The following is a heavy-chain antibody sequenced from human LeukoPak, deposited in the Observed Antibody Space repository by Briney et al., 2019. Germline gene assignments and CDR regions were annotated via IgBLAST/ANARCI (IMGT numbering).Heavy chain of an antibody. Sequence: ASVKVSCKASGGTFSSYAISWVRQAPGQGLEWMGRIIPILGIANYAQKFQGRVAITADKSTSTAYMELSSLRSEDTAVYYCARGGYSYGYAGWFDPWGQGTLVTVSS. CDR2: IIPILGIA. D-gene: IGHD5-18*01. CDR1: GGTFSSYA. J-gene: IGHJ5*02. V-gene: IGHV1-69*04. CDR3: ARGGYSYGYAGWFDP.